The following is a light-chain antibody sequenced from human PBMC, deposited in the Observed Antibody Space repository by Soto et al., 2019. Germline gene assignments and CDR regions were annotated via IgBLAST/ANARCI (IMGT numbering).Light chain of an antibody. Sequence: EIVLTQSPGTLSLSPGERAALSCRASQSVSSNLAWHQQRPGQAPRVIMYGASRRATGIPDRFSGGGSGTDFTLTISRLEPEDFAVYFCQQYAGPPTTFGQGTRLEIK. V-gene: IGKV3-20*01. J-gene: IGKJ5*01. CDR1: QSVSSN. CDR2: GAS. CDR3: QQYAGPPTT.